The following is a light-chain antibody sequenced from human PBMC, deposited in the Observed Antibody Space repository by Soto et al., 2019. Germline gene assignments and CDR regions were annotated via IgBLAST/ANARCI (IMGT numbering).Light chain of an antibody. CDR3: QQYYNWPT. J-gene: IGKJ1*01. V-gene: IGKV3-15*01. CDR1: TSISSN. Sequence: TAAAAALSLVPKKSCILSFRASTSISSNLVWYQQKAGQAPRLLIYGASTRATGIPARFSGSGSGTEFTLTISSQQYEDFAVYYCQQYYNWPTFGQGTMVDVK. CDR2: GAS.